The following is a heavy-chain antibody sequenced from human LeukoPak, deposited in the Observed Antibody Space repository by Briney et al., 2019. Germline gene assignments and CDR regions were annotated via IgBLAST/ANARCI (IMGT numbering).Heavy chain of an antibody. D-gene: IGHD1-26*01. Sequence: PSETLSLTCTVSGYSISRNYFWGWIRQPPGKGLEWIGSIYHSGNTYSNPSLKSRVTMSVDTSKNQSSLKLSSVTAADTAVYYCARVGGSPTDYYYYMDVWGKGTTVTVSS. CDR1: GYSISRNYF. J-gene: IGHJ6*03. CDR3: ARVGGSPTDYYYYMDV. CDR2: IYHSGNT. V-gene: IGHV4-38-2*02.